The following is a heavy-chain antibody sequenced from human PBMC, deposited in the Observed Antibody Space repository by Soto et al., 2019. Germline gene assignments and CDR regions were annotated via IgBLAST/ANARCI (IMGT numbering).Heavy chain of an antibody. Sequence: QVQLQESGPGLVKPSGTLSLTCAVSSGSINSSNWWSWVRQPPGKGLEWIGEIYHSGTTNYSPSLRSRVTISVDKSKNQFSLKLSCVTAADMAVYFCARVGRFCSGGSCSDQFDSWGQGTLVTVSS. V-gene: IGHV4-4*02. CDR1: SGSINSSNW. CDR2: IYHSGTT. CDR3: ARVGRFCSGGSCSDQFDS. D-gene: IGHD2-15*01. J-gene: IGHJ4*02.